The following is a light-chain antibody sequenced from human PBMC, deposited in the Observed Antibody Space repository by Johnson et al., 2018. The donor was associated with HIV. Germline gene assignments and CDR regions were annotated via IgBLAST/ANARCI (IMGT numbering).Light chain of an antibody. V-gene: IGLV1-51*02. J-gene: IGLJ1*01. CDR3: GTWDSSLSAGV. CDR2: ENN. CDR1: SSNIGKNY. Sequence: QSVLTQPPSVSAAPGQMVSISCSGSSSNIGKNYVSWYQQFPGTAPKLLIHENNKRPSGIPDRFSGSKSGTSATLGITGLQTGDEADYYCGTWDSSLSAGVFGTGTTVIVL.